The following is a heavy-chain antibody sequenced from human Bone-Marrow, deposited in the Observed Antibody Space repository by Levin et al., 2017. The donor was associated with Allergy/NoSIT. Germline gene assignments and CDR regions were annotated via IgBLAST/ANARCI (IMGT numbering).Heavy chain of an antibody. CDR3: ARDGHGDYVGDDAFDI. CDR2: VHYTGST. D-gene: IGHD4-17*01. Sequence: SQTLSLTCSVPCGSFNSAGFFWTWIRQSPGKGLEWIGYVHYTGSTTFNPSLKSRLTMSIDTSKNEFSLKLTSVTAADTAVYYCARDGHGDYVGDDAFDIWGHGTMVTVSS. CDR1: CGSFNSAGFF. V-gene: IGHV4-61*08. J-gene: IGHJ3*02.